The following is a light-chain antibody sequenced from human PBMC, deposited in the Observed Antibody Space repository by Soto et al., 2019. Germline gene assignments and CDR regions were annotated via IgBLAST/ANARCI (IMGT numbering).Light chain of an antibody. V-gene: IGLV2-14*01. CDR2: EVS. J-gene: IGLJ1*01. CDR3: SSYTSITTPYV. CDR1: SSDVGAYDY. Sequence: QSALTQPASVSGSPGQSITISCTGTSSDVGAYDYVSWYQHHPGKAPKLIISEVSNRPSGVSNRFSGSKSGNTASLTISGLQAEDEANYYCSSYTSITTPYVFGTGTTLTVL.